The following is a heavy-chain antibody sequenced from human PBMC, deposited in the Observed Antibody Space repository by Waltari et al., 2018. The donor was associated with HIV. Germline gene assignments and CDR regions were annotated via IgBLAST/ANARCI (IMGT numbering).Heavy chain of an antibody. CDR2: IYHSGNT. V-gene: IGHV4-59*01. D-gene: IGHD1-26*01. CDR3: ARCPYQYSPYYFDY. Sequence: QVQLQESGPGLVKPSETLSLTCSVSGGSITGYYWSWIRQPPGKGLEWIGYIYHSGNTNYNPSLNSRVTISVDTSQNQFSLNLSSVTAADTAVYFCARCPYQYSPYYFDYWGQGALVTVSS. CDR1: GGSITGYY. J-gene: IGHJ4*02.